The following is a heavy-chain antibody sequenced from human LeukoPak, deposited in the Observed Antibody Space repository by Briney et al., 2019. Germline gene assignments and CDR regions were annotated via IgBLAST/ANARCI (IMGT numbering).Heavy chain of an antibody. D-gene: IGHD3-3*01. CDR2: INPNSGGT. CDR3: ARGLHGFWSGSHFDY. Sequence: ASVKVSCKASGYTFTGYYMHWVRQAPGQGLEWMGRINPNSGGTNYAQKFQGRVTMTRDTSISTAYMELSSLRSDDTAVYYCARGLHGFWSGSHFDYWGQGTLVTVSS. V-gene: IGHV1-2*06. J-gene: IGHJ4*02. CDR1: GYTFTGYY.